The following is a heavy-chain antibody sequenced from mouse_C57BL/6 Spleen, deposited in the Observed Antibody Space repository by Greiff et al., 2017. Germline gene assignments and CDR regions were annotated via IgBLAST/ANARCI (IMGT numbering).Heavy chain of an antibody. Sequence: LKQSGAELVKPGASVKLSCKASGYPFTEYPIHWVKQRSGPGLEWIGWFYPGSGSIKDNEKVKDKATLTAYKSSSTVYMELRRLTSEDSAVYFCARHDYSLYAMDYWGQGTSVTVSS. CDR3: ARHDYSLYAMDY. CDR2: FYPGSGSI. CDR1: GYPFTEYP. D-gene: IGHD1-1*01. J-gene: IGHJ4*01. V-gene: IGHV1-62-2*01.